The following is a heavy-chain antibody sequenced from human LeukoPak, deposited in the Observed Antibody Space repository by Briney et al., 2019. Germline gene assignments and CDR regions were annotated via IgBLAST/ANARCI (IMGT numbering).Heavy chain of an antibody. Sequence: SDTLTVTCAVYGGSFSGYYWSWIRQPPGKGLEWIGEINHSGSTNYNPSLKSRVTISVDTSKNQFSLKLNSVTAADTAVYYCARGGDRSFDYWGQGTLVTVSS. CDR1: GGSFSGYY. V-gene: IGHV4-34*01. CDR3: ARGGDRSFDY. J-gene: IGHJ4*02. CDR2: INHSGST. D-gene: IGHD3-10*01.